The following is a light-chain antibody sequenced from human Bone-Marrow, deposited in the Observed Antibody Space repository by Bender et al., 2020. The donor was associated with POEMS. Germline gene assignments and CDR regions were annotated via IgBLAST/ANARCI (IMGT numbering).Light chain of an antibody. CDR2: DVT. CDR1: RSDIGNYNL. V-gene: IGLV2-14*02. J-gene: IGLJ1*01. CDR3: SSYTTSSSYV. Sequence: QSALTQPASVSGSPGQSITISCTGARSDIGNYNLVSWYQQRPGQAPKLMIYDVTKRPSGISPRFSGSKAGNTASLSISGLRAEDEADYSCSSYTTSSSYVFGTGTKVTVL.